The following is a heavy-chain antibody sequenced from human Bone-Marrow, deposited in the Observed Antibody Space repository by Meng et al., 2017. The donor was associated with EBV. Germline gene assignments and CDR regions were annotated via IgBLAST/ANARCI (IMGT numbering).Heavy chain of an antibody. CDR3: SRDLVGSDDY. J-gene: IGHJ4*02. D-gene: IGHD2-8*02. CDR1: GFTFSNYW. Sequence: VGLVESGGGVVQPGRSLLLSCASSGFTFSNYWMHWVRQAPGKGLMWVSRLNEDGATTTYADSVKGRFTISRDNAKNTLYLHMSSLRADDTAVYYCSRDLVGSDDYWGQGTLVTVSS. CDR2: LNEDGATT. V-gene: IGHV3-74*01.